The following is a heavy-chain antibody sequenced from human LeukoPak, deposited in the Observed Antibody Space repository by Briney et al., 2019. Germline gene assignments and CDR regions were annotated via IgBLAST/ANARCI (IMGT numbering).Heavy chain of an antibody. Sequence: PGGSLRLSCATSGFTFSSYAMTWVRQAPGKGLEWVPTIGGSGAYTYFADSVKGRFTISRDNSMNTLYLQMNSLRAEDTAVYYCAKENSGTYYSIDYWGQGTLVTVSS. CDR3: AKENSGTYYSIDY. J-gene: IGHJ4*02. D-gene: IGHD1-26*01. V-gene: IGHV3-23*01. CDR2: IGGSGAYT. CDR1: GFTFSSYA.